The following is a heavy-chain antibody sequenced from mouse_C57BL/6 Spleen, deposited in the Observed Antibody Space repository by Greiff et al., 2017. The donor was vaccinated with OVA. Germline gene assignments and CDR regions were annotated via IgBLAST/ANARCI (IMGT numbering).Heavy chain of an antibody. CDR1: GFTFSSYT. D-gene: IGHD2-2*01. CDR3: ARQASGYDDGAWFAY. V-gene: IGHV5-9*01. CDR2: ISGGGGNN. J-gene: IGHJ3*01. Sequence: EVKLVESGGGLVKPGGSLKLSCAASGFTFSSYTMSWVRQTPEKRLEWVATISGGGGNNYYPDSVKGRFTISRDNAKNTLYLQMSSLRSEDTALYYCARQASGYDDGAWFAYWGQGTLVTVSA.